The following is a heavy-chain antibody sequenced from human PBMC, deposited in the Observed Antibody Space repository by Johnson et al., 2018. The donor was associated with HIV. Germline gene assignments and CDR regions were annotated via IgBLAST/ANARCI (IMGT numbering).Heavy chain of an antibody. V-gene: IGHV3-11*01. CDR1: GFTFSDYY. CDR3: ARAHWYGTMMATIRPFDI. J-gene: IGHJ3*02. D-gene: IGHD5-12*01. Sequence: QVQLVESGGGLVKPGGSLRLSCAASGFTFSDYYMSWIRQAPGKGLEWVSYISSSRSTIYYADSVKGRLTLSRDNSNNTLYLQMNSLRVEETDVDSCARAHWYGTMMATIRPFDIWGQGTMVTVSS. CDR2: ISSSRSTI.